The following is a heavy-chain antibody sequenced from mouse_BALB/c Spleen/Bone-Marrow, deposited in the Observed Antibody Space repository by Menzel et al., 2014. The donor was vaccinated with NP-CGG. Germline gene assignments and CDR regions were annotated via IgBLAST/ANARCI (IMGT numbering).Heavy chain of an antibody. CDR3: ARSEGIYYYGSSSALDY. D-gene: IGHD1-1*01. Sequence: LVKTGASVQISCKASDYSFTDYYMHWVKQTHGRSLEWIGYISCYNGATGYNQKFKGKATFTVDTSSSTAYMQFSSLTSEDSTVYYCARSEGIYYYGSSSALDYWGQCTSVTFTS. CDR1: DYSFTDYY. J-gene: IGHJ4*01. V-gene: IGHV1S34*01. CDR2: ISCYNGAT.